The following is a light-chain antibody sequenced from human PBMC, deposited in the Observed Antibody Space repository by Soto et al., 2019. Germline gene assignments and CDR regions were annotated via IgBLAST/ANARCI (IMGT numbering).Light chain of an antibody. V-gene: IGLV2-11*01. J-gene: IGLJ1*01. Sequence: QSALTQPRSVSGSPGQSVTISCTGTSSDVGGYNYVSWYQQHPGKAPKLILYDVSKRPSGVPDRFSGFKSGNTASLTISGLQAEDEADYYCCSYAGSYTHVFGTGTKLTVL. CDR2: DVS. CDR3: CSYAGSYTHV. CDR1: SSDVGGYNY.